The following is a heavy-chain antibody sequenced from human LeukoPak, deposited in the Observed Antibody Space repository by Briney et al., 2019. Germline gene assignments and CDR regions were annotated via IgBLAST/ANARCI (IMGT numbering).Heavy chain of an antibody. CDR3: AKYFLSGTYYHLAS. CDR2: ISGGATSAIET. Sequence: GGSLRLSCVASGFTFYNFVMSWVRQAPGKGLEWVSSISGGATSAIETFYADSVRGRFTISRDNSKNTLYLQMNSLRAEDTAFYYCAKYFLSGTYYHLASWGQGTLVTVSS. CDR1: GFTFYNFV. D-gene: IGHD1-26*01. V-gene: IGHV3-23*01. J-gene: IGHJ4*02.